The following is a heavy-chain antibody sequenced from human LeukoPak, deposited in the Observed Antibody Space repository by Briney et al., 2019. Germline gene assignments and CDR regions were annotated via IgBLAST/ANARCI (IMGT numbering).Heavy chain of an antibody. CDR2: INPDGTTT. Sequence: KPGGSLRLSCAASGFTFSTYWMHWVRQAPGKGLVRVSRINPDGTTTSYADSVKGRFTISRDNAKDTVYLQMNSLRAEDTAVYYCARVSVGWYSFDYWGQGTLVTVSS. V-gene: IGHV3-74*01. CDR1: GFTFSTYW. CDR3: ARVSVGWYSFDY. D-gene: IGHD6-19*01. J-gene: IGHJ4*02.